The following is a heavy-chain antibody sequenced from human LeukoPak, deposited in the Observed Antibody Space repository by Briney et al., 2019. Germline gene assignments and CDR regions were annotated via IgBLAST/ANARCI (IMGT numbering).Heavy chain of an antibody. V-gene: IGHV3-21*01. J-gene: IGHJ4*02. CDR1: GFTFSSYS. Sequence: GGSLRLSCAASGFTFSSYSMNWVRQAPGKGLEWVSSISSSSSYIYYADSVKGRFTISRDNAKNSVYLQMNSLRAEDTAVYYCASFPWELRPTWGQGTLVTVSS. D-gene: IGHD1-26*01. CDR3: ASFPWELRPT. CDR2: ISSSSSYI.